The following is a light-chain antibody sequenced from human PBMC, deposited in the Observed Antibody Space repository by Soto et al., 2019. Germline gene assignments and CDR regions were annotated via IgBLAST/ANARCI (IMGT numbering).Light chain of an antibody. CDR2: GAS. CDR1: QSVSNN. J-gene: IGKJ2*01. Sequence: EIVLTQSPATLSVFPGEKATLSCGASQSVSNNLAWYHQKPGQAPRPLIYGASTRATGVPARFSGSGSGTEFTLTISSLQSEDSAIYYCQQYHTYPQTFGQGTRLEI. CDR3: QQYHTYPQT. V-gene: IGKV3-15*01.